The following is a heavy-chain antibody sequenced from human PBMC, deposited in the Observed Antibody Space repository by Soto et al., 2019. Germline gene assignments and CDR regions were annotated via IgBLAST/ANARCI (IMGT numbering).Heavy chain of an antibody. Sequence: SQTLSLTCAISGDNVSSNSAAWNWIRQSPTRGLEWLGRTYFRSKWNYDYAESVKSRLTITPDTTNNQISLQLNSVIPEDAAVYYCVRQPLANLALYGMDVWGQGTTVTVSS. J-gene: IGHJ6*02. CDR2: TYFRSKWNY. CDR3: VRQPLANLALYGMDV. V-gene: IGHV6-1*01. CDR1: GDNVSSNSAA. D-gene: IGHD6-6*01.